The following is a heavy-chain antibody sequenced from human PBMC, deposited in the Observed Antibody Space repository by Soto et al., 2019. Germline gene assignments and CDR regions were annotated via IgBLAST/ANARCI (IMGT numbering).Heavy chain of an antibody. Sequence: EVQLVESGGGLIQPGGSLRLSCAVAGFTVSYNYMSWVRQAPGKGLEWVSVLYSGGDTFYADSVKGRFTISRDNSKNTLYLQMNSLRADDTAVYYCAGTSPGRPLAAMFRDYYFDYWGQGTLVTVSS. CDR1: GFTVSYNY. CDR2: LYSGGDT. V-gene: IGHV3-53*01. D-gene: IGHD2-2*01. CDR3: AGTSPGRPLAAMFRDYYFDY. J-gene: IGHJ4*02.